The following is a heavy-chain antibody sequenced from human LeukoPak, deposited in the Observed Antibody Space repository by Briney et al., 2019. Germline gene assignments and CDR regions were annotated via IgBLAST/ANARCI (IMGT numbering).Heavy chain of an antibody. CDR1: GFTFRNCD. CDR3: AREMSGGYWAFDI. D-gene: IGHD2-15*01. J-gene: IGHJ3*02. V-gene: IGHV3-13*01. Sequence: PGGSLRLSCAASGFTFRNCDMHWFRQRPGKGLEWVSVTATTGVTSYADSVKGRFTVSRTNVRNSLYLQMNSLRAEDTAVYHCAREMSGGYWAFDIWGQGTVVTVS. CDR2: TATTGVT.